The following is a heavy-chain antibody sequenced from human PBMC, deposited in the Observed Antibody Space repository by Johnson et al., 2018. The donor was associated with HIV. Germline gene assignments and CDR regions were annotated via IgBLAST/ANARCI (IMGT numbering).Heavy chain of an antibody. CDR1: GFTFSSYW. V-gene: IGHV3-7*01. CDR2: IKQDGSDK. J-gene: IGHJ3*02. CDR3: ARDGTRYYYDSSGSRGTFDI. Sequence: VQLVESGGGLVQPGGSLRLSCAASGFTFSSYWMSWVRQAPRKGLEWVANIKQDGSDKYYVDSVKGRFTISRDNSKNTLYLQMNSLRAEDTAVYYCARDGTRYYYDSSGSRGTFDIWGQGTMVTVSS. D-gene: IGHD3-22*01.